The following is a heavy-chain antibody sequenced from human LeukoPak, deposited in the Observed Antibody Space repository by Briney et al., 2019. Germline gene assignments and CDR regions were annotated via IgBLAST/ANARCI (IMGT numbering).Heavy chain of an antibody. J-gene: IGHJ3*02. CDR2: MNPNSGNT. CDR1: GYIFTSYN. D-gene: IGHD6-13*01. Sequence: ASVTVSCKASGYIFTSYNINWVRQATGQGLEWMGWMNPNSGNTGYAQKFQGRVTMTRNTSISTAYMELSSLRSEDTAVYYCARWGRQQLVRSAFDIWGQGTMVTVSS. CDR3: ARWGRQQLVRSAFDI. V-gene: IGHV1-8*01.